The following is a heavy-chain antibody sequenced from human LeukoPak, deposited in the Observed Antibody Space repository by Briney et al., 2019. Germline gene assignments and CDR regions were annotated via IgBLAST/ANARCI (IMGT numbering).Heavy chain of an antibody. CDR1: GGSISSGGYS. V-gene: IGHV4-61*02. Sequence: SETLSLTCAVSGGSISSGGYSWSWIRQPAGKGLEWIGRIYTSGSTNYNPSLKSRVTISVDTSKNQFSLKLSSVTAADTAVYYCARGQKNTPFDYWGQGTLVTVSS. CDR3: ARGQKNTPFDY. CDR2: IYTSGST. J-gene: IGHJ4*02. D-gene: IGHD2/OR15-2a*01.